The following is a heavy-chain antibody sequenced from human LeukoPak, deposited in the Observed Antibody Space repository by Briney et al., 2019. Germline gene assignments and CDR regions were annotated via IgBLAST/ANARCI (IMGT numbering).Heavy chain of an antibody. V-gene: IGHV3-48*02. D-gene: IGHD2-21*01. CDR1: GFTFCSYS. CDR2: ITSSNSIP. Sequence: GGSLRLSCAASGFTFCSYSLNWVRQAPGQGLEWLAYITSSNSIPYYAHSVKGRFTISRDNAENSLYLQMNSLRDEDTAVYYCARDRAYAFDIWGQGTMITVSS. CDR3: ARDRAYAFDI. J-gene: IGHJ3*02.